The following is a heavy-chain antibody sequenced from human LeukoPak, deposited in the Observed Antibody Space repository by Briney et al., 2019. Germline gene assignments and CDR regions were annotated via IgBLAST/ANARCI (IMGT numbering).Heavy chain of an antibody. CDR3: TTPRGYSSSWFDY. D-gene: IGHD6-13*01. CDR1: GFTFSNAW. J-gene: IGHJ4*02. V-gene: IGHV3-15*01. Sequence: GGSLRLSCAASGFTFSNAWMSWVRQAPGKGLEWVGRIKSKTDGGTTDYAAPVKGRFTISRDDSKNTLYLHMNSLKTEDTAVYYCTTPRGYSSSWFDYWGQGTLVTVSS. CDR2: IKSKTDGGTT.